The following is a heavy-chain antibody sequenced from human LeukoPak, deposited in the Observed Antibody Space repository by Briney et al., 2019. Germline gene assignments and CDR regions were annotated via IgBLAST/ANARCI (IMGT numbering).Heavy chain of an antibody. V-gene: IGHV3-23*01. CDR2: ISGSGGST. CDR3: AREGGKRGYSYGYPDY. J-gene: IGHJ4*02. D-gene: IGHD5-18*01. CDR1: GFTFSSYG. Sequence: GGSLRLSCAASGFTFSSYGMSWVRQAPGKGLEWVSAISGSGGSTYYADSVKGRFTISRDNSKNTLYLQMNSLRAEDTAVYYCAREGGKRGYSYGYPDYWGQGTLVTVSS.